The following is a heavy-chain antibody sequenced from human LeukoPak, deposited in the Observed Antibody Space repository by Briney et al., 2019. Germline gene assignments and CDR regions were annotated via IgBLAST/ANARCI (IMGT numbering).Heavy chain of an antibody. CDR2: ISSSSSYI. J-gene: IGHJ6*03. V-gene: IGHV3-21*01. D-gene: IGHD3-3*01. CDR1: GCTFSSYS. CDR3: ARDYDFWSGYSRGGGGDYYYYMDV. Sequence: GGSLRLPCAASGCTFSSYSMNWVRQAPGKGLEWVSSISSSSSYIYYADSVKGRFTISRDNAKNSLYLQMNSLRAEDTAVYYCARDYDFWSGYSRGGGGDYYYYMDVWGKGTTVTVSS.